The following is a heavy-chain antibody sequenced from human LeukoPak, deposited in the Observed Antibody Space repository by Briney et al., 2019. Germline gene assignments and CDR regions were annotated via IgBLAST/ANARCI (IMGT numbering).Heavy chain of an antibody. Sequence: GSLRLSCAASGFIFTNHGMNWVRQAPGKGLEWVSGITGDAGRTYYADSVKGRFTISRDNSKNTLYLQMNSLRAEDTALYYCARPCGSCYSLYYYYMDVWGKGTTVTVSS. D-gene: IGHD2-15*01. CDR3: ARPCGSCYSLYYYYMDV. V-gene: IGHV3-23*01. CDR1: GFIFTNHG. J-gene: IGHJ6*03. CDR2: ITGDAGRT.